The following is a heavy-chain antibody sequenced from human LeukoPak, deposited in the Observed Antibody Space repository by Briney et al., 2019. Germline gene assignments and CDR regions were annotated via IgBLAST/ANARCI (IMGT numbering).Heavy chain of an antibody. CDR1: GGTFSSYA. D-gene: IGHD3-22*01. CDR2: ISAYNGNT. J-gene: IGHJ5*02. Sequence: ASVKVSCKASGGTFSSYAISWVRQAPGQGLEWMGWISAYNGNTNYAQKLQGRVTMTTDTSTSTAYMELRSLRSDDTAVYYCARGPSSENWFDPWGQGTLVTVSS. CDR3: ARGPSSENWFDP. V-gene: IGHV1-18*01.